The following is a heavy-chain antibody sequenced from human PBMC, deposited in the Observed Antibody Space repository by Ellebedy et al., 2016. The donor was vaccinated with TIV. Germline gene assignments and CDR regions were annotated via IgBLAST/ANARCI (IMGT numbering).Heavy chain of an antibody. CDR1: AFTFSSYA. D-gene: IGHD6-13*01. J-gene: IGHJ4*02. CDR3: AKHNTWYGNLIEY. V-gene: IGHV3-23*01. CDR2: ITSSGGST. Sequence: GGSLRLXXAASAFTFSSYAMSWVRQAPGKGLEWVSAITSSGGSTYYADSVKGRITISRDNSKNTLYLEMNSLRAEDTAVYYCAKHNTWYGNLIEYWGQGTLVTVSS.